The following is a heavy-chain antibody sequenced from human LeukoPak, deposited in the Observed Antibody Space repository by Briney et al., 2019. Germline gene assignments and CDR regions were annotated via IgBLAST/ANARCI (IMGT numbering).Heavy chain of an antibody. J-gene: IGHJ5*02. D-gene: IGHD6-13*01. CDR3: ARHGHSSSLWFGYNWFDP. V-gene: IGHV5-51*01. Sequence: GESLKISCKGSGYSFTSYWIGWVRQMPGKGLEWMGTIYPGDSDTRYSPSFQGQVTISADKSISTAYLQWSSLKASDTAMYYCARHGHSSSLWFGYNWFDPWGQGTPVTVSS. CDR2: IYPGDSDT. CDR1: GYSFTSYW.